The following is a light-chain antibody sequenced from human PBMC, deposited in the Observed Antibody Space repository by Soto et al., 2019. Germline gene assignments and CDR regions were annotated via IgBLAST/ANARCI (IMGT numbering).Light chain of an antibody. Sequence: LSLTKKDRVAMAARASQGIRNDLGWYQQKPGKVPKRLIYAASSLQSGVPSRFSGSGSGTEFTLTIIILQPEDCAPYYCILPTSHPPPFG. CDR2: AAS. V-gene: IGKV1-17*01. CDR1: QGIRND. CDR3: ILPTSHPPP. J-gene: IGKJ2*01.